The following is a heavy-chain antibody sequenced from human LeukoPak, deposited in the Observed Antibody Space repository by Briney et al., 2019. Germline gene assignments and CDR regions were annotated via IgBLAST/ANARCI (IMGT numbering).Heavy chain of an antibody. V-gene: IGHV3-30*03. D-gene: IGHD4-17*01. CDR1: GFTFSRHG. J-gene: IGHJ4*02. CDR2: ISYDGSNK. CDR3: ARDPYGDFDY. Sequence: GGSLRLSCAASGFTFSRHGVHWVRQAPGKGLEWMAVISYDGSNKYYADSVKGRFTISRDNSKNTLYLQMNSLRAEDTAVYYCARDPYGDFDYWGQGTLVTVSS.